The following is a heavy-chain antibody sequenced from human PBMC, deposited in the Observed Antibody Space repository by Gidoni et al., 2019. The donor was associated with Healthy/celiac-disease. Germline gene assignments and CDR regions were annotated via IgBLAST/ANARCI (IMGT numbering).Heavy chain of an antibody. J-gene: IGHJ2*01. Sequence: EVQLLESGGGLVQPGGSLRLSCAASGFTFSSYAMSWVRQAPGKGLEWVSAISGSGGSTYYADSVKGRFTISRDNSKNTLYLKMNSLRAEDTAVYYCAKAAWIQLWSDWYFDLWGRGTLVTVSS. CDR2: ISGSGGST. CDR1: GFTFSSYA. D-gene: IGHD5-18*01. V-gene: IGHV3-23*01. CDR3: AKAAWIQLWSDWYFDL.